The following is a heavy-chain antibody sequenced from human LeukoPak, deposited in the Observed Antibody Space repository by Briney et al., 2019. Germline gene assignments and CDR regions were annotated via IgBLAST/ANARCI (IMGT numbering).Heavy chain of an antibody. Sequence: GGSLRLSCAASGFTFNNYWMSWVRQAPGKGLEWVANIKEDGLENFYVDSVRGRFTISRDNAKNSLYLQMNSLRAEDTAVYYCARDKGYDFWSAYFDAFDIWGQGTMVTVSS. J-gene: IGHJ3*02. CDR3: ARDKGYDFWSAYFDAFDI. CDR1: GFTFNNYW. CDR2: IKEDGLEN. V-gene: IGHV3-7*01. D-gene: IGHD3-3*01.